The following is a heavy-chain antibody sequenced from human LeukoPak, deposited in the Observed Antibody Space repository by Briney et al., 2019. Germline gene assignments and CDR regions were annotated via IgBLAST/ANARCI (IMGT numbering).Heavy chain of an antibody. CDR3: ARDLRREWLLKGFYAFDV. CDR1: GFTFSSYA. Sequence: PGGSLRLSCAASGFTFSSYAMSWVRQAPGKGLEWVSSINSGSSSIYYADSVKGRFTISRDNAKNSLYLQMNSLRAEDTAVYFCARDLRREWLLKGFYAFDVWGQGTMVTVSS. V-gene: IGHV3-21*01. CDR2: INSGSSSI. J-gene: IGHJ3*01. D-gene: IGHD3-3*01.